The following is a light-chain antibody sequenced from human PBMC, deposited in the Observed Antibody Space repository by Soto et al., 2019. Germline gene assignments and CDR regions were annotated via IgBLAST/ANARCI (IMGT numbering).Light chain of an antibody. CDR3: QQYNSYPWT. J-gene: IGKJ1*01. CDR2: DAS. V-gene: IGKV1-5*01. Sequence: DIQLTQSHLTLSASLGERVTLTCRASQSISSWLAWYQQKPGKAPKLLIYDASSLESGVPSRFSGSGSGTEFTLTISSLQPDDFATYYCQQYNSYPWTFGQGTKVDIK. CDR1: QSISSW.